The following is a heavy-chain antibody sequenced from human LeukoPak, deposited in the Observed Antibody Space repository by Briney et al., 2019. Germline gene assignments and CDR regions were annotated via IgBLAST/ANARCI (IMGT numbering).Heavy chain of an antibody. CDR2: IYYSGST. Sequence: SETLSLTCAVYGGSFSGYYWSWIRQPPGKGLEWIGYIYYSGSTNYNPSLKSRVTISVDTSKNQFSLKLSSVTAADTAVYYCARHGPVDYWGQGTLVTVSS. J-gene: IGHJ4*02. CDR3: ARHGPVDY. CDR1: GGSFSGYY. V-gene: IGHV4-59*08.